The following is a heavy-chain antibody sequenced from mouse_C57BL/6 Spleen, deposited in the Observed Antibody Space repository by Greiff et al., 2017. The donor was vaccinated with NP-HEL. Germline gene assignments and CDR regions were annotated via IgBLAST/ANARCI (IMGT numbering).Heavy chain of an antibody. Sequence: DVQLQESGPELVKPGASVKISCKASGYSFTGYYMNWVKQSPEKSLEWIGEINPSTGGTTYNQKFKAKATLTVDKSSSTAYMQLKSLTSEDSAVYYWARGEGNGDYWGQGTSVTVSS. V-gene: IGHV1-42*01. CDR2: INPSTGGT. J-gene: IGHJ4*01. CDR3: ARGEGNGDY. CDR1: GYSFTGYY.